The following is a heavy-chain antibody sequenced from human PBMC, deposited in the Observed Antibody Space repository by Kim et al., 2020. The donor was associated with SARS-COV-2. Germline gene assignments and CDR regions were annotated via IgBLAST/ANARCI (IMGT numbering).Heavy chain of an antibody. Sequence: GESLKISCQGSGYFFTNYWIAWVRQMPGKGLEWMGSVNPDDSDTRYSPSSEGQVTISADKSTAYLQWSSLEASDTAMFYCARDEYGLYYDILTPLGNFDLWGRGTLVTVTA. J-gene: IGHJ2*01. V-gene: IGHV5-51*01. CDR2: VNPDDSDT. CDR3: ARDEYGLYYDILTPLGNFDL. D-gene: IGHD3-9*01. CDR1: GYFFTNYW.